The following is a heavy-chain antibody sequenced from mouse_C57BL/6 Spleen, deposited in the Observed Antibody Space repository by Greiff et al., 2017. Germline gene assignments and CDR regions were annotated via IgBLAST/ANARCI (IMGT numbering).Heavy chain of an antibody. V-gene: IGHV5-6*02. D-gene: IGHD2-4*01. J-gene: IGHJ2*01. Sequence: EVMLVESGGDLVKPGGSLKLSCAASGFTFSSYGMSWVRQTPDKRLEWVATISSGGSYTYYPDSVKGRFTTSRDNAKNTLYLQMSSLKSEDTAMYYCARRGDYDYWGQGTTLTVSS. CDR3: ARRGDYDY. CDR1: GFTFSSYG. CDR2: ISSGGSYT.